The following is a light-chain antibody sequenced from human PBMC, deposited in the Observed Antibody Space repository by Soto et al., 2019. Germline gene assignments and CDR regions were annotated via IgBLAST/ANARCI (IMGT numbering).Light chain of an antibody. V-gene: IGLV2-14*01. CDR2: EVN. J-gene: IGLJ2*01. CDR1: SSDINDYNY. CDR3: SSYTTTSPL. Sequence: QSVLTQPASVSGSPGQSITISCTGNSSDINDYNYVSWYQQHPGKAPKLMIYEVNNRPSGVSHRFSGSKSGNTASLTISGLQAEDEADYYCSSYTTTSPLFGGGTKLTVL.